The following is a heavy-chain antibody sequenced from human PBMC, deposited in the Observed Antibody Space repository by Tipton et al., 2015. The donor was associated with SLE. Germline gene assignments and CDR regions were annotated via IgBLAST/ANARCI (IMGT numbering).Heavy chain of an antibody. V-gene: IGHV4-4*02. CDR2: INHSGST. J-gene: IGHJ6*02. D-gene: IGHD1-26*01. CDR1: GGSISSFNW. CDR3: VRDWEGDRPEAGMDV. Sequence: TLSLTCAVSGGSISSFNWWTWVRQTPGKGLEWIGEINHSGSTNYNPSLKSRVTISVDTSKNQFSLKLSSVTATDTAVYYCVRDWEGDRPEAGMDVWGQGTAVTVSS.